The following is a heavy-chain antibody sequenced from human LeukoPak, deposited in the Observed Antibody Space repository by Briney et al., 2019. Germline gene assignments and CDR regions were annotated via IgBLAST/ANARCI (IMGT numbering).Heavy chain of an antibody. Sequence: PSETLSLTCAVYGGSFSGYYWSWIRQPPGKGLEWIGEINHSGSTNYNPSLKSRVTISVDTSKNQFSLKLSSVTAADTAVYYCARGPNKAVYYYYYYMDVWGKGTTVTVSS. D-gene: IGHD1/OR15-1a*01. V-gene: IGHV4-34*01. J-gene: IGHJ6*03. CDR3: ARGPNKAVYYYYYYMDV. CDR2: INHSGST. CDR1: GGSFSGYY.